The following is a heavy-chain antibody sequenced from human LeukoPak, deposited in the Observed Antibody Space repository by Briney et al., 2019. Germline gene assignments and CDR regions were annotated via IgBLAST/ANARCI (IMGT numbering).Heavy chain of an antibody. D-gene: IGHD5-18*01. V-gene: IGHV3-48*03. CDR1: GFTFSSYE. Sequence: GGSLRLSCAASGFTFSSYEMNWVRQAPGKGLEWVSYISSSGSTIYYADSVKGRFTISRDNSKSTMTLQMNSLRAEDTAIYYCARGGYTYGPGLWGQGTLVSVSS. CDR2: ISSSGSTI. J-gene: IGHJ4*02. CDR3: ARGGYTYGPGL.